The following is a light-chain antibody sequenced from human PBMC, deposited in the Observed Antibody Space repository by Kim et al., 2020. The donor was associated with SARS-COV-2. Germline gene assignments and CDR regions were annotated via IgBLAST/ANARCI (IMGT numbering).Light chain of an antibody. Sequence: PDGTAWITCGGDSSASKSVHWYQQKSGQAPVPVIFYDSDRPSGIPERFSGSNSGNTATLTISGVEAGDEADYYCQVWDSGSDHYVFGTGTKVTVL. CDR3: QVWDSGSDHYV. V-gene: IGLV3-21*04. J-gene: IGLJ1*01. CDR1: SSASKS. CDR2: YDS.